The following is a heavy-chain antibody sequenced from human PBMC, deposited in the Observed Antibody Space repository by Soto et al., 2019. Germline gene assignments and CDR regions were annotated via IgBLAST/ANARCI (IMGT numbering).Heavy chain of an antibody. Sequence: ASVKVSCKVSGYTLTELSMHWVRQAPGKGLEWMVGFDPEDGETIYAQKFQGRVTMTEDTYTDTAYMELSSLRSEDTAVYYGATLNYDILTGYYYFDYWGQGTLVTVSS. CDR3: ATLNYDILTGYYYFDY. J-gene: IGHJ4*02. CDR2: FDPEDGET. CDR1: GYTLTELS. V-gene: IGHV1-24*01. D-gene: IGHD3-9*01.